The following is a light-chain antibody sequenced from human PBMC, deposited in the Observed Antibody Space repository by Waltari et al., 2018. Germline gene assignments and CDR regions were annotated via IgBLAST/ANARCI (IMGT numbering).Light chain of an antibody. CDR3: SSYAHSSYFGV. CDR1: SSDVGGYKY. CDR2: EVS. Sequence: QSALTQPPSASGSPGQSVTISCTGTSSDVGGYKYVSWYQQHPGKAPKLIIYEVSKRPSGVPDRVSGSKSGNTASLTVSGLQAEDEANYYCSSYAHSSYFGVFGGGTKLTVL. J-gene: IGLJ3*02. V-gene: IGLV2-8*01.